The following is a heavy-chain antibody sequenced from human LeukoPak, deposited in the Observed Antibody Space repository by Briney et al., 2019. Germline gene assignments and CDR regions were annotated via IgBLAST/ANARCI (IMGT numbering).Heavy chain of an antibody. D-gene: IGHD4-17*01. CDR2: INHGGGT. J-gene: IGHJ4*02. Sequence: GSLRLSCAASGFTFSSYSMNWIRQTPGKGLEWIGEINHGGGTNYNPSLKSRATISVDTSKKQFSLNLTSVTAADTAVYYCARGEDGTGDYRPTYFDSWGQGTLVTVSS. CDR3: ARGEDGTGDYRPTYFDS. CDR1: GFTFSSYS. V-gene: IGHV4-34*01.